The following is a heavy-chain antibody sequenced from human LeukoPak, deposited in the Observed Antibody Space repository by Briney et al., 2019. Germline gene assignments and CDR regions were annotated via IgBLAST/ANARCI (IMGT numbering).Heavy chain of an antibody. D-gene: IGHD4-17*01. CDR1: GFSTSDHY. CDR2: VRNKPNGYTT. CDR3: TSVRHGDYYDY. J-gene: IGHJ4*02. V-gene: IGHV3-72*01. Sequence: GGSLRLSCAASGFSTSDHYMDWGRQAPGKGLEWVGRVRNKPNGYTTDYGTSVKGRFTISRDDSKNSLYLQMNSLTSEDTAVYYCTSVRHGDYYDYWGQGTLVSVSS.